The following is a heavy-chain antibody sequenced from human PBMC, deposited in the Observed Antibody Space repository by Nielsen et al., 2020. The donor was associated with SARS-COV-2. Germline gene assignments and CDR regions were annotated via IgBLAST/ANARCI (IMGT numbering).Heavy chain of an antibody. J-gene: IGHJ4*02. CDR1: GFTFSDYY. V-gene: IGHV3-11*05. CDR3: AREGRKLPLDY. D-gene: IGHD5-24*01. Sequence: GESLKISGVGSGFTFSDYYMSWVRQAPGKGLEWVSYITSSSTYTNYADSVKGRFTISRDNAKNSLSLQMHSLRAEDTAVYYCAREGRKLPLDYWGQGTLVTVSS. CDR2: ITSSSTYT.